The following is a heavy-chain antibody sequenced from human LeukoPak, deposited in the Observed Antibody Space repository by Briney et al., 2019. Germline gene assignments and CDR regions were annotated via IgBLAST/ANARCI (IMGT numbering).Heavy chain of an antibody. CDR1: GGSISSSSYY. D-gene: IGHD6-19*01. CDR2: IYYSGST. CDR3: ARRQSGWSYWYFDL. J-gene: IGHJ2*01. Sequence: PSETLSLTCTVSGGSISSSSYYWGWIRQPPGTGLEWIGSIYYSGSTYYNPSLKSRVTISVDTPKNQFSVKLSPVTAADTAVYYCARRQSGWSYWYFDLWGRGTLVTVSS. V-gene: IGHV4-39*07.